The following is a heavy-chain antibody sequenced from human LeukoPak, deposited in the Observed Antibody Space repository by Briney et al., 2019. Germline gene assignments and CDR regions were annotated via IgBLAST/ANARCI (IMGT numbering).Heavy chain of an antibody. CDR1: GGSISSGGYY. CDR3: AREIEAVTTYFDY. D-gene: IGHD4-11*01. J-gene: IGHJ4*02. CDR2: IYYSGST. Sequence: SETLSFTCTVSGGSISSGGYYWSWLRQHPGKGLEWIGYIYYSGSTYYNPSLKSRVTISVDTSKNQFSLKLSSVTAADTAVYYCAREIEAVTTYFDYWGQGTLVTVSS. V-gene: IGHV4-31*03.